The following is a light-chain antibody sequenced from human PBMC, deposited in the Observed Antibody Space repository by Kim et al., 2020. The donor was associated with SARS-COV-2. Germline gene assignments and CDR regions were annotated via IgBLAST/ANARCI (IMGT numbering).Light chain of an antibody. CDR3: QQYGSSPCT. CDR2: GAS. J-gene: IGKJ2*02. CDR1: QSVSSSY. Sequence: YAEERATLSCRASQSVSSSYLAWYQHTPGQAPRLLIYGASSRATGIPDRFSGSGSGTDFTLTISRLEPEDFAVYYCQQYGSSPCTFGQGTKLEI. V-gene: IGKV3-20*01.